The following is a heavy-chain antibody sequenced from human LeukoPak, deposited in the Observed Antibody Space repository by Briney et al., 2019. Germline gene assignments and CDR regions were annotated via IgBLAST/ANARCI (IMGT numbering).Heavy chain of an antibody. J-gene: IGHJ6*02. Sequence: GGSLRLSYAASGFPFSIYWMTWVRQAPGKGLEWVANIKEDGSVKYYVDFVKGRFTISRDNAKKSLYLQMNNLRGEDTAVYFCARRWKLSLDVWGQGPTVTVSS. CDR3: ARRWKLSLDV. V-gene: IGHV3-7*01. CDR1: GFPFSIYW. D-gene: IGHD5-24*01. CDR2: IKEDGSVK.